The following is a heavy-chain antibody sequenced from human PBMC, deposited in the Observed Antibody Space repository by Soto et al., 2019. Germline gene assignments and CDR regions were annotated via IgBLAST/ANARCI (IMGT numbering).Heavy chain of an antibody. CDR3: KIIPDYDSGLIDAFDI. Sequence: GGSLRLSCAASGFTFSSYSMNWVRQAPGKGLEWVSSISSSSSYIYYADSVKGRFTISRDNAKNSLYLQMNSLRAEDTAVYYCKIIPDYDSGLIDAFDIWGQGTMVTVSS. CDR2: ISSSSSYI. D-gene: IGHD3-22*01. J-gene: IGHJ3*02. V-gene: IGHV3-21*01. CDR1: GFTFSSYS.